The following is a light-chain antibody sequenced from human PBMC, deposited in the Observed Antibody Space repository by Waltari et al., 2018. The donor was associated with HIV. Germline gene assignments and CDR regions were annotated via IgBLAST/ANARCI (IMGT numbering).Light chain of an antibody. CDR2: QDI. CDR3: QSIDSGGTFV. Sequence: SYELTQPPSVSVSPGQTARITCSGDTLAKHNAYWYQQKPGQAPQLVMYQDIERPSGIPERFSGSSSGTAVTLTISRVQAADEADYYCQSIDSGGTFVFGTGTKVTVL. CDR1: TLAKHN. V-gene: IGLV3-25*03. J-gene: IGLJ1*01.